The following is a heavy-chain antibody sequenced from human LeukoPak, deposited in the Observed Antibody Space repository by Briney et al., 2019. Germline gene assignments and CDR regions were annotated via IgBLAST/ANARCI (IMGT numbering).Heavy chain of an antibody. J-gene: IGHJ1*01. CDR3: AKGDSSGYYPY. D-gene: IGHD3-22*01. CDR2: ISWNSGSI. V-gene: IGHV3-9*01. Sequence: GRSLRLSCAASGFTFDDYGMHWVRQAPGKGLEWVSGISWNSGSIGYADSVKGRFTISRDNAKNSLYLQMNSLRAEDTALYYCAKGDSSGYYPYWGQGTLVTVSS. CDR1: GFTFDDYG.